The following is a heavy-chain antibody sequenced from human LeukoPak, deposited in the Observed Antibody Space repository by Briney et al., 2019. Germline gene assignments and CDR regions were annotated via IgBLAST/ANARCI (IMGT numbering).Heavy chain of an antibody. D-gene: IGHD3-22*01. V-gene: IGHV4-38-2*02. J-gene: IGHJ4*02. CDR3: ARDGIVGPTNFDY. CDR1: GYSIGSRYY. Sequence: SETLSLTCAVSGYSIGSRYYWGWIRQPPGKGLEWIGSIYHSESTYYNPSLKSRVTISVDTSKNQFSLKLRSVTAADTAVYYCARDGIVGPTNFDYWGQGTLVIVSS. CDR2: IYHSEST.